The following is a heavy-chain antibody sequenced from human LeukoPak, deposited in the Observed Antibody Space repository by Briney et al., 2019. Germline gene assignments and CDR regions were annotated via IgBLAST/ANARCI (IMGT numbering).Heavy chain of an antibody. CDR1: GGSISSYY. D-gene: IGHD3-10*01. J-gene: IGHJ3*02. CDR3: ARARLWFGEFGGDAFDI. CDR2: IYYSGST. Sequence: SETLSLTCTVSGGSISSYYWSWIRQPPGKGLEWIGYIYYSGSTNYNPSLKSRVTISVDTSKNQFSLKLSSVTAADTAVYYCARARLWFGEFGGDAFDIWGQGTMVTVSS. V-gene: IGHV4-59*12.